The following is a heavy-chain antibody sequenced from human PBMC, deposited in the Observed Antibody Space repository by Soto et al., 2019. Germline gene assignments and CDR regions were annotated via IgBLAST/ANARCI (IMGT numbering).Heavy chain of an antibody. D-gene: IGHD3-10*01. CDR1: GGTFSSYT. J-gene: IGHJ6*02. CDR3: ARVPVLNYYGSGSYPYGMDV. CDR2: IIPILGIA. Sequence: ASLKVSCKASGGTFSSYTISWVRQAPGQGLEWMGRIIPILGIANYAQKFQGRVTITADKSTSTAYMELSSLRSEDTAVYYCARVPVLNYYGSGSYPYGMDVWGQGTTVTVSS. V-gene: IGHV1-69*02.